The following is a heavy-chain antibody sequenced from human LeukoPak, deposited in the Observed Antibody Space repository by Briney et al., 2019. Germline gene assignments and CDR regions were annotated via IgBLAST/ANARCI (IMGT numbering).Heavy chain of an antibody. CDR2: ISDSGGST. CDR3: AKIRRDSSGGYGTYFDY. Sequence: PGGSLRLSCAASGITFSSYAMSWVRQTPGKGLEWVSSISDSGGSTYYADSVKGRFAISRDNSKNTLYLQMNNLRAEDTALYYCAKIRRDSSGGYGTYFDYWGQGTLVTVSS. J-gene: IGHJ4*02. D-gene: IGHD6-19*01. CDR1: GITFSSYA. V-gene: IGHV3-23*01.